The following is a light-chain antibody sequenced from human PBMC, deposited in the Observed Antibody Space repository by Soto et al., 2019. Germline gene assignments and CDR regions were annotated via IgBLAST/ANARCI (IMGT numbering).Light chain of an antibody. Sequence: QSVLTQPAPVSGSPGQSITISCTGTSSDVGGYNYVSWYQQHPGKAPKLMIYNVSNRPSGVSNRFSGSKSGNTASLTISGLQAEDEGHYYCSSFTSTNTVLFGGGTKLTVL. V-gene: IGLV2-14*01. J-gene: IGLJ2*01. CDR3: SSFTSTNTVL. CDR1: SSDVGGYNY. CDR2: NVS.